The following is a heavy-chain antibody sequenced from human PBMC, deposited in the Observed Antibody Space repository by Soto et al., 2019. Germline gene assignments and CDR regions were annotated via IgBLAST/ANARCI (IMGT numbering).Heavy chain of an antibody. J-gene: IGHJ6*02. CDR3: ARRGYSGYDTMDV. CDR2: IYYSGST. CDR1: GGSISSSSCY. Sequence: SETLSLTCTVSGGSISSSSCYWGWIRQPPGKGLEWIGSIYYSGSTYYNPSLKSRVTISVDTSKNQFSLKLSSVTAADTAVYYCARRGYSGYDTMDVWGQGTTVTVSS. V-gene: IGHV4-39*01. D-gene: IGHD5-12*01.